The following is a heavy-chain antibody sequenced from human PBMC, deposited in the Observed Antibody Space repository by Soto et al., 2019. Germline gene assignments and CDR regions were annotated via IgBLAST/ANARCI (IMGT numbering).Heavy chain of an antibody. D-gene: IGHD2-2*02. CDR3: AKPSRYCSSTSCYRGGYYYYYYGMDV. J-gene: IGHJ6*02. CDR2: ISYDGSNK. V-gene: IGHV3-30*18. CDR1: GFTFSSYG. Sequence: AWVSLRLSCAASGFTFSSYGMHWVRQAPGKGLEWVAVISYDGSNKYYADSVKGRFTISRDNSKNTLYLQMNSLRAEDTAVYYCAKPSRYCSSTSCYRGGYYYYYYGMDVWGQGTTVTVSS.